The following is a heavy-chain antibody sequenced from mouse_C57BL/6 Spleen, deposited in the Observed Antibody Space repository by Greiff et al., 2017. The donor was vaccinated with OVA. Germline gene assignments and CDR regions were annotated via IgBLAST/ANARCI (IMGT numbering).Heavy chain of an antibody. CDR3: ARGGKNYYGSSYWYFDV. CDR1: GFTFSDYG. V-gene: IGHV5-17*01. J-gene: IGHJ1*03. CDR2: ISSGSSTI. Sequence: EVTLVESGGGLVKPGGSLKLSCAASGFTFSDYGMHWVRQAPEKGLEWVAYISSGSSTIYYADTVKGRFTISRDNAKNTLFLQMTSLRSEDTAMYYCARGGKNYYGSSYWYFDVWGTGTTVTVSS. D-gene: IGHD1-1*01.